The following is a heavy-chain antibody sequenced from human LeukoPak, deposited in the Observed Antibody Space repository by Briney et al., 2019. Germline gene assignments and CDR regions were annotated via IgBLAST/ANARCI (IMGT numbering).Heavy chain of an antibody. J-gene: IGHJ4*02. D-gene: IGHD3-22*01. Sequence: GGSLRLSCVVSRFPFSIYEMNWVRQAPGKGLEWVSYISSSSSTIYYADSVKGRFTISRDNAKNSLYLQMNSLRAEDTAVYYCARDRDSSGYYGFDYWGQGTLVTVSS. CDR1: RFPFSIYE. CDR3: ARDRDSSGYYGFDY. CDR2: ISSSSSTI. V-gene: IGHV3-48*03.